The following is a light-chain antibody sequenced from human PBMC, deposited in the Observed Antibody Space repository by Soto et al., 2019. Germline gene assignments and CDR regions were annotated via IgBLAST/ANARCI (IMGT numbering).Light chain of an antibody. CDR1: QSISSW. CDR2: DAS. J-gene: IGKJ5*01. CDR3: QKYNSYSIN. V-gene: IGKV1-5*01. Sequence: DIQLTHSPSFLSASVVYRVTITCRASQSISSWLAWYQQKPGKAPKLLIYDASSLESGVPSRFSGSGSGTAFTLTISSLQPDDFATYYCQKYNSYSINFGQGTRLEIK.